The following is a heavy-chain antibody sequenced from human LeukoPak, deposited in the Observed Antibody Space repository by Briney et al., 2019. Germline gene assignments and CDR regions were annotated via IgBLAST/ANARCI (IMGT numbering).Heavy chain of an antibody. D-gene: IGHD3-3*01. CDR3: ARRDGIYDFWSGYYRT. CDR1: GYTFSDYY. CDR2: INPNSGGT. V-gene: IGHV1-2*02. J-gene: IGHJ5*02. Sequence: ASVKVSCKTSGYTFSDYYIHWIRQAPGQGLEWVGWINPNSGGTNYAQKFQGRVTMTRDTSISTAYMELSRLRSDDTAVYYCARRDGIYDFWSGYYRTWGQGTLVTVSS.